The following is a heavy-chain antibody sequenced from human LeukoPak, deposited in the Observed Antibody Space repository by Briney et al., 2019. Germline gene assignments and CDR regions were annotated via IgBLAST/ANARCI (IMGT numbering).Heavy chain of an antibody. CDR2: INHSGST. CDR1: GGSFSGYY. V-gene: IGHV4-34*01. J-gene: IGHJ5*02. D-gene: IGHD2-8*02. CDR3: ARVGSGGLLDR. Sequence: SETLSLTCAVYGGSFSGYYWSWIRQPPGKGLEWIGEINHSGSTNYNPSLKSRVTISVDTSKNQFSLKLSSVTAADTAVYYCARVGSGGLLDRWGQGTLVTVSS.